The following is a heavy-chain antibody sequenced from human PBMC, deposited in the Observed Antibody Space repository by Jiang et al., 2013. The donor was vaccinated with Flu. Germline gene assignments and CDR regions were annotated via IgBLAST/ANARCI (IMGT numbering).Heavy chain of an antibody. D-gene: IGHD3-10*01. CDR2: IRSKAYGGTT. J-gene: IGHJ6*02. CDR1: GFTFGDYA. CDR3: NCGVYGSGSSLRDYDYGMDV. Sequence: VQLVESGGGLVQPGRSLRLSCTASGFTFGDYAMSWFRQAPGKGLEWVGFIRSKAYGGTTEYAASVKGRFTISRDDSKSIAYLQMNSLKTEDTAVYYCNCGVYGSGSSLRDYDYGMDVVGPRDHGSPSP. V-gene: IGHV3-49*03.